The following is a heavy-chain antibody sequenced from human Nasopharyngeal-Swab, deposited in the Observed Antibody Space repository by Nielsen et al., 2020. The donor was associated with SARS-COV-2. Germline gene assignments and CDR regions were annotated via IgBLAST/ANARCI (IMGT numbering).Heavy chain of an antibody. V-gene: IGHV1-2*02. CDR2: INPNSGGT. CDR3: ASSNLGYCSSTSCYHPPYYYGMDV. D-gene: IGHD2-2*01. Sequence: ASVKVSCKASGYTFTSYGISWVRQSPGQGLEWMGWINPNSGGTNYAQKFQGRVTMTRDTSISTAYMELSRLRSDDTAVYYCASSNLGYCSSTSCYHPPYYYGMDVWGQGTTVTVSS. J-gene: IGHJ6*02. CDR1: GYTFTSYG.